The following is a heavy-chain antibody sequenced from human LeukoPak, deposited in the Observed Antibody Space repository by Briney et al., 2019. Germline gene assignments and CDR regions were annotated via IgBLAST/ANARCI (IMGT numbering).Heavy chain of an antibody. CDR1: GFSLSSSA. CDR3: AKDKGRISVGAPKDAFDL. J-gene: IGHJ3*01. CDR2: ISGSGGRI. D-gene: IGHD6-6*01. Sequence: RGSLRHSCAASGFSLSSSAMSWVRQAPGKGLEWVSAISGSGGRIYYADSVRGRFTISRDNSKNTLYLQMNSLRAEDTATYYCAKDKGRISVGAPKDAFDLWGQGTMVTVSS. V-gene: IGHV3-23*01.